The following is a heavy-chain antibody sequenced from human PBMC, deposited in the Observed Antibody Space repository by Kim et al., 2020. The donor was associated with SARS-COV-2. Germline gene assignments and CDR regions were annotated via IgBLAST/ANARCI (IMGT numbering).Heavy chain of an antibody. Sequence: GDHVKGRLPISRDNSRDTLFLQMNSLRAEDTAIYYCAKHPTASCYTGLDYWGQGTLVTVSS. CDR3: AKHPTASCYTGLDY. V-gene: IGHV3-23*02. J-gene: IGHJ4*02. D-gene: IGHD2-2*02.